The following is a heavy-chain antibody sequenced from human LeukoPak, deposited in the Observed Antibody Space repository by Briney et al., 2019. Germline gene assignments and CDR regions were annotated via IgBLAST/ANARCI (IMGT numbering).Heavy chain of an antibody. Sequence: SETLFNTSTVSGGSKSRSSYYWGWIRQPPGKGLEWIGSIYYSGNTYYNPSLKSRVTMSVDTSKNQFSLELSSVTAADTAVYFYVGRKCRYATDTWYDPWGQGTLVTVSS. CDR1: GGSKSRSSYY. CDR3: VGRKCRYATDTWYDP. CDR2: IYYSGNT. D-gene: IGHD3-16*01. J-gene: IGHJ5*02. V-gene: IGHV4-39*01.